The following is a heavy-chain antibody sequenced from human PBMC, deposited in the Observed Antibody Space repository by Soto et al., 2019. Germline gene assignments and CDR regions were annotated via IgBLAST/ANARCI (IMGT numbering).Heavy chain of an antibody. CDR2: INYSGNT. V-gene: IGHV4-34*01. D-gene: IGHD1-1*01. CDR3: ARTRNLDV. CDR1: GESLSGYY. Sequence: QVQLQQWGAGLLKPSETLSLTCAVYGESLSGYYGNWIRQSPGKGLEWIGEINYSGNTNYNPSLQRRVRRSIDTPKTQFSITLRSVTDADTAVYYCARTRNLDVWGQGTTVIVSS. J-gene: IGHJ6*02.